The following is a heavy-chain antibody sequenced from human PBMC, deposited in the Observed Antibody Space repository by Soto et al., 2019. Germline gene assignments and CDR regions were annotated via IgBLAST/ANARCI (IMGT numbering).Heavy chain of an antibody. D-gene: IGHD2-2*02. CDR2: ISYDRSIR. CDR3: AKDRGWRIPLDN. Sequence: GASLTLSCAASGFSFSNYGIPCVSQDPSKGLEWLAIISYDRSIRHYGDSVRGRGTISRDNPKNKVYLQMNNLRTEQTSVYYCAKDRGWRIPLDNWAQGTPVTVSS. V-gene: IGHV3-30*18. J-gene: IGHJ4*02. CDR1: GFSFSNYG.